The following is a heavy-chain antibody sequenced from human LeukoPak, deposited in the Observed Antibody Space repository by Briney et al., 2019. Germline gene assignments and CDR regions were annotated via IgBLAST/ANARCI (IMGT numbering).Heavy chain of an antibody. V-gene: IGHV4-4*07. CDR3: ARAHYGEYVWFDP. J-gene: IGHJ5*02. Sequence: PSESLSLTCTVSGGSISSYYWSWVRQPAGKGLEWIGRIYTSGSTNYNPSLKSRVTMSVDTSKNQFSLKPSSVDDSDTAVHHCARAHYGEYVWFDPGAQGTLVTVSS. CDR1: GGSISSYY. CDR2: IYTSGST. D-gene: IGHD4-17*01.